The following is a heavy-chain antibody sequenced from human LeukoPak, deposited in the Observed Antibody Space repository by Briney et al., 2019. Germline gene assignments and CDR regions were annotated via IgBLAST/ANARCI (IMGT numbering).Heavy chain of an antibody. CDR1: GFTFSSYA. CDR3: AKSEMATIKTPSFDY. D-gene: IGHD5-24*01. J-gene: IGHJ4*02. V-gene: IGHV3-23*01. CDR2: ISGSGGST. Sequence: GGSLRLSCAASGFTFSSYAMSWVRQAPGKGLEWVSAISGSGGSTYYADFVKGRFTISRDNSKNTLYLQMNSLRAEDTALYYCAKSEMATIKTPSFDYWGQGTLVTVSS.